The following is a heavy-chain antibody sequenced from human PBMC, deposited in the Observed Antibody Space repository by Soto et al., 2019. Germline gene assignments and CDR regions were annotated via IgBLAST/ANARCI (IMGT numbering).Heavy chain of an antibody. CDR3: ARQAYYGSGTYYSDY. Sequence: GESLKISCKASGYNFISYWVAGVRQVPGKDLEWMGISYPGDSDATYSPSFEGQVTFSVDESITTAYLQWISLKDSDTAIYYCARQAYYGSGTYYSDYWGQGTQVTVSS. J-gene: IGHJ4*02. D-gene: IGHD3-10*01. CDR1: GYNFISYW. CDR2: SYPGDSDA. V-gene: IGHV5-51*01.